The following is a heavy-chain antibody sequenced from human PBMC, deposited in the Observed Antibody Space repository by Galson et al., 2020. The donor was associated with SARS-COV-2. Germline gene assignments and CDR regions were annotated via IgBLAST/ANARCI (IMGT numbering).Heavy chain of an antibody. D-gene: IGHD6-13*01. J-gene: IGHJ6*02. Sequence: GGSLRLSCAASGFTFSNYVMHWVRQAPGKGLEWVAVISYDGSKKYYADSVKGRFTFSRDNSRNMAHLQMNSLRPEDTALYYCEREYIPGSRSAAGPGNNYGMDVWGQGTMVIVSS. V-gene: IGHV3-30*03. CDR1: GFTFSNYV. CDR2: ISYDGSKK. CDR3: EREYIPGSRSAAGPGNNYGMDV.